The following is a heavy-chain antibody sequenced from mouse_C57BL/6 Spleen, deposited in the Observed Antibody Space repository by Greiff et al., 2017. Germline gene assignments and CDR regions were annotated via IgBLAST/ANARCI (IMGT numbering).Heavy chain of an antibody. Sequence: QVQLQQPGAELVRPGSSVKLSCKASGYTFTSYWMDWVKQRPGQGLEWIGNIYPSDSETHYNQKFKDKATLTVDKSSSTAYMQLSSLTSEDSAVYYCARSGGRGLFAYWGQGTLVTVSA. D-gene: IGHD1-1*01. CDR2: IYPSDSET. CDR1: GYTFTSYW. CDR3: ARSGGRGLFAY. V-gene: IGHV1-61*01. J-gene: IGHJ3*01.